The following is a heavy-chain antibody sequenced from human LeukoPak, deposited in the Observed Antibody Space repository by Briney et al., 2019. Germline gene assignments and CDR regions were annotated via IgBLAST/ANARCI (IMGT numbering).Heavy chain of an antibody. CDR3: ARVDLAYCGGDCPPWFDP. Sequence: GESLKISCKDSGYSFTNYWIGWVRQMPGKGLEWMGIIYPGDSDTRYSPSFQGQVTISADKSIGTAYLQWSSLKASDTAMYYCARVDLAYCGGDCPPWFDPWGQGTLVTVSS. V-gene: IGHV5-51*01. J-gene: IGHJ5*02. D-gene: IGHD2-21*02. CDR1: GYSFTNYW. CDR2: IYPGDSDT.